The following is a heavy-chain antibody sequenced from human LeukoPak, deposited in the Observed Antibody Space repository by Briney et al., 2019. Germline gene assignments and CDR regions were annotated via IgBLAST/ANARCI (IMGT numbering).Heavy chain of an antibody. CDR2: IYYTGNS. Sequence: KPSETLSLTCTVSGGSISSYYWSWIRQPPGKGLEWLGYIYYTGNSNYNPSLESRVTMSLDTSTNQFSLRLSSVTAADTAVYYCARRYTNSWFFDYWGQGALVTVSS. CDR3: ARRYTNSWFFDY. CDR1: GGSISSYY. D-gene: IGHD2-2*02. V-gene: IGHV4-59*08. J-gene: IGHJ4*02.